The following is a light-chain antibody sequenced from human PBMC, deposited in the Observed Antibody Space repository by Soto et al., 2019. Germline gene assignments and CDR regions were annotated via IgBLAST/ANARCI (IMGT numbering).Light chain of an antibody. CDR2: GAS. V-gene: IGKV3-11*01. CDR3: QQRRSWPPTIT. CDR1: QSVSSN. Sequence: EIVLTQSPATQSLSPGESAILSCTASQSVSSNLAWYQQKPGQAPRLLIYGASTRATDIPPRFSGSGSGTDFTLTISSLEPEDFAVYYCQQRRSWPPTITFGQGTRLEIK. J-gene: IGKJ5*01.